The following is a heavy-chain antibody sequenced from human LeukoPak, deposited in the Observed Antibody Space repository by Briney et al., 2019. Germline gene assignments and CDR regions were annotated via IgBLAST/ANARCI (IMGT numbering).Heavy chain of an antibody. J-gene: IGHJ4*02. D-gene: IGHD6-19*01. V-gene: IGHV4-34*01. CDR2: INHSGST. Sequence: TSETLSLTCAVYGGSFSGYYWSWIRQPPGKGLEWIGEINHSGSTNYNPSLKSRVTISVDTSKNQFSLKLSSVTAADTAVYYCASTGYSSGFRTYYFDYWGQGTLVTVSS. CDR3: ASTGYSSGFRTYYFDY. CDR1: GGSFSGYY.